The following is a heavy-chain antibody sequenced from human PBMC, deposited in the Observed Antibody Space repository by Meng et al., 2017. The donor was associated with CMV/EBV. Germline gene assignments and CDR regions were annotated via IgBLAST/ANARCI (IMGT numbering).Heavy chain of an antibody. V-gene: IGHV3-30-3*01. Sequence: GESLKISCAASGFTFSSYAMHWVRQAPGKGLEWVAVISYDGSNKYYADSVKGRFTISRDNSKNTLYLQMNSLRAEDTAVYYCARDSGRPLTYYYDSSGYYTFDYWGQGTLVTVPQ. CDR1: GFTFSSYA. J-gene: IGHJ4*02. CDR3: ARDSGRPLTYYYDSSGYYTFDY. D-gene: IGHD3-22*01. CDR2: ISYDGSNK.